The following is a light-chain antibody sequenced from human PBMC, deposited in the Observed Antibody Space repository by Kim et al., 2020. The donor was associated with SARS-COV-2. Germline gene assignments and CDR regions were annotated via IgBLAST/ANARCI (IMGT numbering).Light chain of an antibody. CDR3: QQYYSSPPVT. J-gene: IGKJ2*01. V-gene: IGKV4-1*01. CDR1: QNIYHSSENKNS. Sequence: ATISCKSSQNIYHSSENKNSLAWYQQKPGQPPKLLLYWASTRESGVSDRCSGSGSGTDFALTISSLQAEDVAVYYCQQYYSSPPVTFGQGPKLEI. CDR2: WAS.